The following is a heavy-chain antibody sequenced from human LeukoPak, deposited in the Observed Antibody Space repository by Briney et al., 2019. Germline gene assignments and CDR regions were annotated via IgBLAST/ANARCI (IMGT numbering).Heavy chain of an antibody. D-gene: IGHD2-2*02. Sequence: ASVKVSCKASGYTFTSYDINWVRQATGQGLEWMGWMNPNSGNTGYAQKFQGRVTMTRNTAINTAYMELSSLRFDDTAVYYRARGRWTGYCTTTNCYSGLDPWGQGTLVTVSS. CDR1: GYTFTSYD. CDR3: ARGRWTGYCTTTNCYSGLDP. CDR2: MNPNSGNT. J-gene: IGHJ5*02. V-gene: IGHV1-8*01.